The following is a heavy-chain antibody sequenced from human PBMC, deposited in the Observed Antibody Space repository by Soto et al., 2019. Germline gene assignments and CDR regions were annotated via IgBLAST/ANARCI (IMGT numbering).Heavy chain of an antibody. CDR2: ISGGGSTT. V-gene: IGHV3-23*01. D-gene: IGHD2-8*01. CDR1: GFNFAKYA. J-gene: IGHJ5*02. Sequence: GGSLRLSCAASGFNFAKYAMNWVRQAPGQGLEWVSAISGGGSTTCYAASVKGRFTISRDNSRNTVTLQMDSLRAEDKAIYYCAKEVEIGLMVHAASDTWGQGISVTVSS. CDR3: AKEVEIGLMVHAASDT.